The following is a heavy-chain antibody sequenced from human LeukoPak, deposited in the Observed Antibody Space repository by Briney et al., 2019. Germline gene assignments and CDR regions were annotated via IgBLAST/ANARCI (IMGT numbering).Heavy chain of an antibody. V-gene: IGHV4-59*01. CDR3: ARDRDYYYDSSGHSYYYGVDV. J-gene: IGHJ6*02. D-gene: IGHD3-22*01. CDR1: GGSISSYY. Sequence: SETLSLTCTVSGGSISSYYWSWIRQPPGKGLEWIGYIYYSGSTNYNPSLKSRVTISVDTSKNQFSLKLSSVTAADTAVYYCARDRDYYYDSSGHSYYYGVDVWGQGTTVTVSS. CDR2: IYYSGST.